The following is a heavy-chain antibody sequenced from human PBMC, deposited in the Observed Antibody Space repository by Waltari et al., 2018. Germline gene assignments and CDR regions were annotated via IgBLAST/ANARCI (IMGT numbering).Heavy chain of an antibody. J-gene: IGHJ6*03. CDR1: GGSFSGYY. CDR2: INHSGST. CDR3: ALRDYYGSGSYFVPVGYMDV. V-gene: IGHV4-34*01. D-gene: IGHD3-10*01. Sequence: QVQLQQWGAGLLKPSETLSLTCAVYGGSFSGYYWSWIRQPPGKGLEWIGEINHSGSTNYNPSLKSRVTIAVDTSKNQFSLKLSSVTAADTAVYYCALRDYYGSGSYFVPVGYMDVWGKGTTVTVSS.